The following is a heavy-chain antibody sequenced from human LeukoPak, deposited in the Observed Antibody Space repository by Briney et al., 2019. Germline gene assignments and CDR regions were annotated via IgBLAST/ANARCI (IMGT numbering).Heavy chain of an antibody. D-gene: IGHD2-21*02. V-gene: IGHV4-4*09. J-gene: IGHJ4*02. Sequence: SETLSLTCTVSGGSISSYYWSWIRQPPGKGLEWIGYIYTSGSTNYNPSLKSRVTISVDTSKNQFSLKLSSVTAADTAVYYCARYAKSVLLSTYYFDYWGQGALVTVSS. CDR2: IYTSGST. CDR1: GGSISSYY. CDR3: ARYAKSVLLSTYYFDY.